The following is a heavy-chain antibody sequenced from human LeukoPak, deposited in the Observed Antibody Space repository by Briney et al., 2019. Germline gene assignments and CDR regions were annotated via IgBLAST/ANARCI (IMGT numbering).Heavy chain of an antibody. CDR2: IYYSGST. J-gene: IGHJ4*02. D-gene: IGHD6-19*01. V-gene: IGHV4-39*01. CDR3: ARRPYSSGSLDY. Sequence: SETLSLTCTVSGGSISSSSYYWGWIRQPPGKGLEWIGSIYYSGSTYYNPSLKSRVTISVDTSKNQFSLKLSPVTAADTAVYYCARRPYSSGSLDYWGQGTLVTVSS. CDR1: GGSISSSSYY.